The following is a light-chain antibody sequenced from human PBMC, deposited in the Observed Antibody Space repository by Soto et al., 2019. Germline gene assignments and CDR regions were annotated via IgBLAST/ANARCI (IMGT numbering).Light chain of an antibody. V-gene: IGKV1-5*03. Sequence: DIQMTQAPPTLSASVGDRVTIICRASQSISSWLAWFQQKPGKAPTLLIYKASNLESGVPSRFSGSGSGTEFTLTITSLQPDDFATYYCHEYISYSFAQGTKVDI. CDR3: HEYISYS. CDR1: QSISSW. J-gene: IGKJ2*01. CDR2: KAS.